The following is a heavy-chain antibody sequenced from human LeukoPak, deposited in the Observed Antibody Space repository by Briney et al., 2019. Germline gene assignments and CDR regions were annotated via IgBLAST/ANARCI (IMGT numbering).Heavy chain of an antibody. Sequence: PGGSLRLSCAASGFTVSSNYMSWVRQAQGKGLEWVSVIYSGGSTYHADSVKGRFTISRDNSKNTLYLQMNSLRAEDTAVYYCAKDQYYYGSGSYYYWGQGTLVTVSS. J-gene: IGHJ4*02. CDR2: IYSGGST. V-gene: IGHV3-53*01. CDR3: AKDQYYYGSGSYYY. CDR1: GFTVSSNY. D-gene: IGHD3-10*01.